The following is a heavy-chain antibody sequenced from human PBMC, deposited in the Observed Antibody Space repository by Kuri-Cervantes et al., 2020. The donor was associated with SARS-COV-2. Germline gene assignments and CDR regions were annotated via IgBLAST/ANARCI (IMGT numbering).Heavy chain of an antibody. CDR1: GGSISSHY. D-gene: IGHD6-19*01. V-gene: IGHV4-59*08. Sequence: ESLKISCTVSGGSISSHYWSWIRQPPGKGLEWIGYIYYSGSTNYNPSLKSRVTISVDTSKNQFSLKLSSVTAADTAVYYCARRGEYSSGSFDYWGQGTLVTVSS. CDR2: IYYSGST. CDR3: ARRGEYSSGSFDY. J-gene: IGHJ4*02.